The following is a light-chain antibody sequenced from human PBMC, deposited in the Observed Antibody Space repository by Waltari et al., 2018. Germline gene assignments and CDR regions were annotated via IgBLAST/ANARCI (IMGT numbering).Light chain of an antibody. J-gene: IGLJ3*02. CDR2: EDI. Sequence: SYELTQPPSVSVSPGQTARITCSGDALSKKYAYWYQQKSGQAPVLVIYEDIKRPTGIPERFSGSNSGTTATLTISGAHVDDEADYYCYSTDFSGHDRVFGGGTKLTIL. CDR1: ALSKKY. V-gene: IGLV3-10*01. CDR3: YSTDFSGHDRV.